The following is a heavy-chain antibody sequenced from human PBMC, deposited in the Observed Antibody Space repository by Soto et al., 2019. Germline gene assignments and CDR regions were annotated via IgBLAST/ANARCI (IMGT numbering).Heavy chain of an antibody. D-gene: IGHD6-13*01. V-gene: IGHV3-30*18. CDR3: AKDLKGSSWAPGY. J-gene: IGHJ4*02. Sequence: QTGGSLRLSCAASGFTFSSYGMHWVRQAPGKGLERVAVISYDGSNKYYADSVKGRFTISRDNSKNTVYLQMNSLRAEDTAVYYCAKDLKGSSWAPGYWGQGTLVTVSS. CDR1: GFTFSSYG. CDR2: ISYDGSNK.